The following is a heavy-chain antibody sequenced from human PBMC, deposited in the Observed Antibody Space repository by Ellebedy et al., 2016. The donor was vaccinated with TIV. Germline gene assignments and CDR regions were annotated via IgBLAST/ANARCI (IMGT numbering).Heavy chain of an antibody. CDR2: IRGTGDNT. D-gene: IGHD3-10*01. Sequence: GESLKISCAGSGFTVSDYIMSWVRQAPGKGLEWVATIRGTGDNTYYADSVKGRFTISRDNSKNTVDLQMNSLRAEDTAVYYCTRDHGRGGPYGGDLDYWGQGTLVTVSS. CDR1: GFTVSDYI. V-gene: IGHV3-23*01. CDR3: TRDHGRGGPYGGDLDY. J-gene: IGHJ4*02.